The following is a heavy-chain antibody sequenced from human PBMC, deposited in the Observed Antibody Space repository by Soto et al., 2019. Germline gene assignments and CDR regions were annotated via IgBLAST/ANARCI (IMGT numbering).Heavy chain of an antibody. CDR2: IIPIFGTA. J-gene: IGHJ4*02. D-gene: IGHD3-22*01. Sequence: SVKVSCKASGGTFNSYAISWVRQAPGQGLEWMGGIIPIFGTANYAQKFQGRVTITADESTSTAYMELSSLRSEDTAVYYCARDVGYYYDSSGYWLWGQGTLVTVSS. V-gene: IGHV1-69*13. CDR3: ARDVGYYYDSSGYWL. CDR1: GGTFNSYA.